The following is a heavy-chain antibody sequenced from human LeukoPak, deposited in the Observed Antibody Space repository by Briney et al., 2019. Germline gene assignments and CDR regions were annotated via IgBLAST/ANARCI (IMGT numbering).Heavy chain of an antibody. D-gene: IGHD1-26*01. CDR2: INPSAGST. CDR1: GYTFTNHW. Sequence: SSVKVSCKASGYTFTNHWMYWVRQAPGQGLEWMGIINPSAGSTGYAQKFQGRVTMTSDTSTSTVFMELSSLRSEDTAVYYCAKKPYSGSYSELDYWGQGTLVTVSS. J-gene: IGHJ4*02. CDR3: AKKPYSGSYSELDY. V-gene: IGHV1-46*01.